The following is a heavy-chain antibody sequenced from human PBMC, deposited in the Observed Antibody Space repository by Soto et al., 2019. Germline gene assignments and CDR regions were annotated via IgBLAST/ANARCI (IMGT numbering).Heavy chain of an antibody. V-gene: IGHV3-23*01. Sequence: EVQLLESGGGLVQPGGSLRLSCAASGFTFSSYAMSWVRQAPGKGLEWVSAISGSGGSTYYADSVKGRFTMSRDKSKNTLYLQMNSRRAEETAVYYCAKENGTSRSCSEFDHWGQGTLVTVSS. CDR3: AKENGTSRSCSEFDH. CDR1: GFTFSSYA. J-gene: IGHJ4*02. D-gene: IGHD6-13*01. CDR2: ISGSGGST.